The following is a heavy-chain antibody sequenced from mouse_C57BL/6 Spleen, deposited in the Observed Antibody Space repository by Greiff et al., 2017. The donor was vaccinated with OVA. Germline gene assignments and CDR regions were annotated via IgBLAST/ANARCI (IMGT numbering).Heavy chain of an antibody. CDR3: ARRSYDGYFFDY. CDR2: INPNNGGT. Sequence: VQLKQSGPELVKPGASVKIPCKASGYTFTDYNMDWVKQSHGKSLEWIGDINPNNGGTIYNQKFKGKATLTVDKSSSTAYMELRSLTSEDTAVYYCARRSYDGYFFDYWGQGTTLTVSS. J-gene: IGHJ2*01. CDR1: GYTFTDYN. D-gene: IGHD2-3*01. V-gene: IGHV1-18*01.